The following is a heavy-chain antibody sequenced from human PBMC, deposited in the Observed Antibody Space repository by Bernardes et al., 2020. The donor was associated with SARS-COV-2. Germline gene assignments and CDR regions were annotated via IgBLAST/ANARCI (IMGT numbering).Heavy chain of an antibody. V-gene: IGHV1-2*02. CDR1: GYTFSDYY. J-gene: IGHJ4*02. Sequence: ASVKVSCTASGYTFSDYYTHWLRQAPGQGLEWMGWISPKSGATNLAQKFQGRVTMTRDTSISTDYMELSRLRSDDTAVYYCARTFCYDRGGDSLFDYWGQGTPVTVSS. CDR3: ARTFCYDRGGDSLFDY. CDR2: ISPKSGAT. D-gene: IGHD2-21*01.